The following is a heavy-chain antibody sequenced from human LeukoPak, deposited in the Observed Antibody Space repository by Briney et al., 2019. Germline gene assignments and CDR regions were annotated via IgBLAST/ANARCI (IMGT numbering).Heavy chain of an antibody. CDR3: ARGRGRVAGTVKINDAFDI. V-gene: IGHV1-2*02. CDR2: INPNSGGT. CDR1: GYTFTGYY. D-gene: IGHD6-19*01. J-gene: IGHJ3*02. Sequence: ASVKVSFKASGYTFTGYYMHWVRQAPGQGLEWMGWINPNSGGTNYAQKFQGRVTMTRDTSISTAYMELSRLRSDDTAGYYCARGRGRVAGTVKINDAFDIWGQGTMVTVSS.